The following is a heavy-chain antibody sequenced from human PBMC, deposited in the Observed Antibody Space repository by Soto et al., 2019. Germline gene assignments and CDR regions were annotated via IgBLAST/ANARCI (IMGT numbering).Heavy chain of an antibody. CDR1: GFNFRSYA. CDR3: AKGRGSSWTSDY. D-gene: IGHD6-13*01. V-gene: IGHV3-23*01. CDR2: ISGSGGTS. J-gene: IGHJ4*01. Sequence: DVELSESGGGLVQPGGSLRLSGAASGFNFRSYAMSWVRRAPGTGLEWVSAISGSGGTSYFADSVRGRFTISRDNSKNTLYLQLSSLRVEDTAEYFCAKGRGSSWTSDYWGHGTLVTVSS.